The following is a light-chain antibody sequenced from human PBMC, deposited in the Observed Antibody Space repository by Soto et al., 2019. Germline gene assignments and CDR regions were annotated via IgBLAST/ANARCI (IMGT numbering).Light chain of an antibody. CDR2: AAS. J-gene: IGKJ1*01. CDR1: QGFGTY. CDR3: QWYNGVLRP. Sequence: QMTQSPSSLSASVGDRVTITCRASQGFGTYLAWYQQKPGKVPQLLIYAASTLQSGVPSRFSGSKSGTDFTLTISSLQPEDVATYYCQWYNGVLRPFGQGTQVEI. V-gene: IGKV1-27*01.